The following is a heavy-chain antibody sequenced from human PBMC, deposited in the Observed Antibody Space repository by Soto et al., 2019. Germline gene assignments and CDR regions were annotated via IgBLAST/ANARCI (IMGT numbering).Heavy chain of an antibody. CDR3: ARDPSIAWDPPFDY. J-gene: IGHJ4*02. V-gene: IGHV3-33*08. D-gene: IGHD6-6*01. CDR2: IWYDGSKK. CDR1: GFTFSSYA. Sequence: PGGSLRLSCAASGFTFSSYAMSWVRQAPGKGLEWVAVIWYDGSKKYYADSVRGRFTVSRDDSKSTLYLQMSSLRAEDTAFYFCARDPSIAWDPPFDYWGQGTLVTVSS.